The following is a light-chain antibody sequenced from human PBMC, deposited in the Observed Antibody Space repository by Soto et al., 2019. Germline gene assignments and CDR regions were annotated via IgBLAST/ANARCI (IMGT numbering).Light chain of an antibody. V-gene: IGLV1-40*01. CDR1: SSNIGAGYD. CDR2: GNT. CDR3: LSFDSSLSVV. J-gene: IGLJ2*01. Sequence: QSVLTQPPSVSGAPGQRVTISCTGSSSNIGAGYDVHWYQQLPGRAPKLLIYGNTNRPSGVPDRFSGSKSATSASLAITGLLAEDEADYYCLSFDSSLSVVFGGGTKLTAL.